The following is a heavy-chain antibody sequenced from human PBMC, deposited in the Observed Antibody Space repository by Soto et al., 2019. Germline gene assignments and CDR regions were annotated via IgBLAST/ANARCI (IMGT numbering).Heavy chain of an antibody. D-gene: IGHD3-22*01. CDR3: VTTNGAYSYDRTY. CDR2: IYYSGAT. J-gene: IGHJ4*02. Sequence: VQLQESGPGLVKPSQTLSLTCTVSGDSINTGDYYWTWIRQNPGKGLEWIGYIYYSGATYYSPSLKSRVTISLDTSKNQFSLKLRSVTAADTAVYYCVTTNGAYSYDRTYWGQGTLVTVSS. CDR1: GDSINTGDYY. V-gene: IGHV4-31*03.